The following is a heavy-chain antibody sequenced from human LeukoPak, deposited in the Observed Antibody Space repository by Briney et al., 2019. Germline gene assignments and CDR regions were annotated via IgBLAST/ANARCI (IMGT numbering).Heavy chain of an antibody. D-gene: IGHD6-13*01. J-gene: IGHJ4*02. V-gene: IGHV3-30-3*01. CDR2: ISYDGTNK. CDR1: GFTFNSYA. CDR3: ARDAAAGTWGFFDY. Sequence: GGSLRLSCAASGFTFNSYAMHWVRQAPGKGLEWVAFISYDGTNKYYADSVKGRFTISRDNSKNTLYLQMDSLRADDTAVYYCARDAAAGTWGFFDYWGQGTLVTVSS.